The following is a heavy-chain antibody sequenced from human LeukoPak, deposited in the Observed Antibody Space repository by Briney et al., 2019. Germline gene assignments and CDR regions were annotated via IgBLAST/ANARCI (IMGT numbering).Heavy chain of an antibody. V-gene: IGHV4-39*01. D-gene: IGHD6-19*01. CDR3: ARLLAVAAPDDFDY. Sequence: PSETLSLTCTVSGGSISSSSYCWGWIRQPPGKGLEWLGSIYYSGSTYYNPSLKSRVTISVDTSKNQFSLKLSSVTAADTAVYYCARLLAVAAPDDFDYWGQGTLVTVSS. J-gene: IGHJ4*02. CDR2: IYYSGST. CDR1: GGSISSSSYC.